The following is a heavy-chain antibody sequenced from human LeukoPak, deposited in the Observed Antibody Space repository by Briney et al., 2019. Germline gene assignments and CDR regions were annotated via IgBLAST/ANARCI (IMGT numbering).Heavy chain of an antibody. D-gene: IGHD3-9*01. CDR2: INPNSGGT. Sequence: GASVKVSCKASGYTFTGYYMHWVRQAPGQGLEWMGWINPNSGGTNYAQKFQGRVTMTRDTSISTAYMELSRLRSDDTAVYYCARGQLYYDILTGYLEYNWFDPWGQGTLVTVSS. CDR1: GYTFTGYY. J-gene: IGHJ5*02. CDR3: ARGQLYYDILTGYLEYNWFDP. V-gene: IGHV1-2*02.